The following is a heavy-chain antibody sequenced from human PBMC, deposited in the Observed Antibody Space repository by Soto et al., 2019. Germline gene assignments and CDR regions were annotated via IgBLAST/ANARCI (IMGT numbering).Heavy chain of an antibody. J-gene: IGHJ3*02. Sequence: ASVKVSCKASGYTFTSYGISWVRQAPGQGLEWMGWISAYNGNTNYAQKLQGRVTMTTDTSTSTAYMELRSLRSDDTAVYYCACHRGNWNNVARAGDAFDIWGQGTMVTVSS. CDR1: GYTFTSYG. CDR2: ISAYNGNT. CDR3: ACHRGNWNNVARAGDAFDI. V-gene: IGHV1-18*01. D-gene: IGHD1-1*01.